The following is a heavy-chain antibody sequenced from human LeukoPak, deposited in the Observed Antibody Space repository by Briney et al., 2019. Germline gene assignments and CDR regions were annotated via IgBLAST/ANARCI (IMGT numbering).Heavy chain of an antibody. Sequence: GASVKVSCKASGGTFSSYAISWVRQAPGQGLEWMGGIIPIFGTANYAQKFQGRVTITADESTSTAYMELSSLRSEDTAVYYCARGPDVVVTAITYYYYGMDVWGQGTTVTVPS. V-gene: IGHV1-69*13. D-gene: IGHD2-21*02. J-gene: IGHJ6*02. CDR2: IIPIFGTA. CDR1: GGTFSSYA. CDR3: ARGPDVVVTAITYYYYGMDV.